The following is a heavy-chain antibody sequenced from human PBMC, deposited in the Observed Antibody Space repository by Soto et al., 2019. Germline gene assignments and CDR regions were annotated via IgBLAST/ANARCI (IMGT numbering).Heavy chain of an antibody. CDR2: INDDGRRT. V-gene: IGHV3-74*01. Sequence: EVQLVESGGGLVQPGGSLRLSCAASGFTFSSYWMHWVLQAPGKGLEWVSRINDDGRRTSYADSVKGRFTISRDNAKNTLYLQMNSLRDDDTAISYCARRHRPSYTSDYWGQGTLVTVSS. D-gene: IGHD4-4*01. CDR1: GFTFSSYW. CDR3: ARRHRPSYTSDY. J-gene: IGHJ4*02.